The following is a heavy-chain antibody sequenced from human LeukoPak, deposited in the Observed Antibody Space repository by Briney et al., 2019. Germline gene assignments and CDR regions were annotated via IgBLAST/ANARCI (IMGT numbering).Heavy chain of an antibody. Sequence: SETLSLTCTVSGGSISSYYWSWIRQPPGKGLEWIGYIYYSGSTNYNPSLKSRVTISVDTSKNQFSLKLSSVTAADTAVYYCARVIAVAGTGWFDPWGQGTLVTVSS. V-gene: IGHV4-59*01. D-gene: IGHD6-19*01. CDR2: IYYSGST. J-gene: IGHJ5*02. CDR3: ARVIAVAGTGWFDP. CDR1: GGSISSYY.